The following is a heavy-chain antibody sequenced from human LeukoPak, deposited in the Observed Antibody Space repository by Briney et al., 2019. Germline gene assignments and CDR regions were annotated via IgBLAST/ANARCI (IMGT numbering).Heavy chain of an antibody. Sequence: GASVKVSCKASGYTFTSYAISWVRQAPGQGLEWMGWINPNSGGTNYAQKFQGRVTMTRDTSISTAYMELSRLRSDDTAVYYCARARIAARRQSNWFDPWGQGTLVTVSS. CDR2: INPNSGGT. CDR1: GYTFTSYA. V-gene: IGHV1-2*02. D-gene: IGHD6-6*01. CDR3: ARARIAARRQSNWFDP. J-gene: IGHJ5*02.